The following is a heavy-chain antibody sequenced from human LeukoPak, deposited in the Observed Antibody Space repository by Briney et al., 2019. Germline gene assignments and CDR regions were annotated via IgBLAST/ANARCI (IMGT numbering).Heavy chain of an antibody. Sequence: GGSLRLSCGASGFTFSSYAMSWVRQAPGKGLEWVSSISGSSTRTYYADSVKGRFTVSRDDPKNTLYLQMHSLRAEDTAVYYCAKQRDYYDSSGYYRGYYFDYWGQGTLVTVSS. CDR3: AKQRDYYDSSGYYRGYYFDY. J-gene: IGHJ4*02. D-gene: IGHD3-22*01. CDR1: GFTFSSYA. CDR2: ISGSSTRT. V-gene: IGHV3-23*01.